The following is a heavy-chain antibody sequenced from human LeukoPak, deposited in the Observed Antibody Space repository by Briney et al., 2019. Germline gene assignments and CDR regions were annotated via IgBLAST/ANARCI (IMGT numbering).Heavy chain of an antibody. CDR3: ARALRPYAVDI. V-gene: IGHV4-59*01. Sequence: SETLSLTCTVSGGSISSYYWSWFRQPPGKGLEWIGYIYYSGSTNYNPSLKSRVTISVDTSKNQFSLKLSSVTAADTALYYCARALRPYAVDIWGQGTMVTVSS. J-gene: IGHJ3*02. CDR1: GGSISSYY. CDR2: IYYSGST.